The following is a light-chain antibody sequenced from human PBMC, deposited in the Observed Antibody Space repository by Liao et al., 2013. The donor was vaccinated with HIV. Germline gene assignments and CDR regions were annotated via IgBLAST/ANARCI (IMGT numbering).Light chain of an antibody. CDR1: ALPKQY. CDR2: KDS. J-gene: IGLJ3*02. CDR3: QSADSSGTCPV. V-gene: IGLV3-25*03. Sequence: YDLTQPPSVSVSPGQTARITCSGDALPKQYAYWYQQKPGQAPVLVIYKDSERPSGIPERFSGSSSGTTVTLTISGVQAEDEADYYCQSADSSGTCPVFGGGTKLTV.